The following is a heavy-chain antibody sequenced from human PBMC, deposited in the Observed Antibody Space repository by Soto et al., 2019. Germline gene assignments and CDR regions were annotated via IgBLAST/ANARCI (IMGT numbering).Heavy chain of an antibody. J-gene: IGHJ4*02. CDR3: ARNTSTYFDS. V-gene: IGHV4-38-2*01. CDR2: VYYSGST. Sequence: PSETLSLTCAVSGYSISNGDYWGWIRQAPGKGLEWIGSVYYSGSTHYEPSLRGRIAISVDTLKNQFSLRLTSVTAADTAMYFCARNTSTYFDSCGQGIPVTVS. CDR1: GYSISNGDY.